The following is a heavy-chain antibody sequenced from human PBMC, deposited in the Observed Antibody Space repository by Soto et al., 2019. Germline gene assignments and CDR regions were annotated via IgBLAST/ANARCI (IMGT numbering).Heavy chain of an antibody. CDR2: ILFDGSNE. CDR1: GFTFSSYG. J-gene: IGHJ4*02. V-gene: IGHV3-33*05. Sequence: PGGSLRLSCAASGFTFSSYGIHWVRQAPGKGLEWVADILFDGSNEYYAHSVKGRFTISRDNSKSTVYLQMNSLRAEDTAVYYCARDQFGGVSADYWGQGTLVTVSS. D-gene: IGHD3-16*01. CDR3: ARDQFGGVSADY.